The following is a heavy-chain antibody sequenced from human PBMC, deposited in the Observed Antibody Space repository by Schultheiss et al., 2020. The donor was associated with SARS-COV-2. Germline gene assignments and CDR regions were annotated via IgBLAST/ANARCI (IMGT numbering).Heavy chain of an antibody. V-gene: IGHV1-69*06. CDR3: ARAPKVDTAMVTGY. CDR1: GGTFSSYA. CDR2: IIPIFGTA. Sequence: SVKVSCKASGGTFSSYAISWVRQAPGQGLEWMGGIIPIFGTANYAQKFQGRVTMTEDTSTDTAYMELRSLRSDDTAVYYCARAPKVDTAMVTGYWGQGTLVTVSS. J-gene: IGHJ4*02. D-gene: IGHD5-18*01.